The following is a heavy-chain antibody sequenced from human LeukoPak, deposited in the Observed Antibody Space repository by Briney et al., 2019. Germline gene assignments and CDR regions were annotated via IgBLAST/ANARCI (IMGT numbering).Heavy chain of an antibody. CDR3: ARDLRRNYWYFDL. CDR2: IYSGGST. Sequence: GGSLRLSCAASGFTFSSYSMNWVRQAPGKGLEWVSVIYSGGSTYYADSVKGRFTISRDNSKNTLYLQMNSLRAEDTAVYYCARDLRRNYWYFDLWGRGTLVTVSS. V-gene: IGHV3-53*01. CDR1: GFTFSSYS. J-gene: IGHJ2*01. D-gene: IGHD3-10*01.